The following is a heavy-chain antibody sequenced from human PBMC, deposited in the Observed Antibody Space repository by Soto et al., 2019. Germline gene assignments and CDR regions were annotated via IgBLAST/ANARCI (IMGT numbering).Heavy chain of an antibody. CDR3: ARYDYGDFRDAFDI. CDR2: IYYSGST. CDR1: GGSISSYY. J-gene: IGHJ3*02. Sequence: SETLSLTCTVSGGSISSYYWSWIRQPPGKGLEWIGYIYYSGSTNYNPSHKSRVTISVDTSKNQFSLKLSSVTAADTAVYYCARYDYGDFRDAFDIWGQGTMVTVSS. V-gene: IGHV4-59*01. D-gene: IGHD4-17*01.